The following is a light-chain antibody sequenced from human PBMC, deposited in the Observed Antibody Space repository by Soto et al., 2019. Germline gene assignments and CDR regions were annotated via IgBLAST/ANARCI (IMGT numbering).Light chain of an antibody. CDR1: DNINTW. Sequence: DIQMTQSPSTLSASVGDRVTISCRASDNINTWVAWYQQKPGKAPNLLIYKASTLETGVPSRFTGSGSGTEFTLTISSLQPDDFATYYCQQYNTYSWTFGQGTKVDI. CDR2: KAS. J-gene: IGKJ1*01. V-gene: IGKV1-5*03. CDR3: QQYNTYSWT.